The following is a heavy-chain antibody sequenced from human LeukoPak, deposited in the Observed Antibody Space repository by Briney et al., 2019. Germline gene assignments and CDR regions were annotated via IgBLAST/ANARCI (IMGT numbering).Heavy chain of an antibody. CDR2: IYYSGST. CDR1: GGSISTSKW. J-gene: IGHJ4*02. CDR3: ASGLGAARSYFEY. V-gene: IGHV4-4*02. D-gene: IGHD6-25*01. Sequence: SETLSLTCAVSGGSISTSKWWSWVRPPPGKGLEWIGEIYYSGSTNYNPSLNDRVTISVDTSKNQFSLKLNSVTAADTAVYYCASGLGAARSYFEYWGRGTLVTVSS.